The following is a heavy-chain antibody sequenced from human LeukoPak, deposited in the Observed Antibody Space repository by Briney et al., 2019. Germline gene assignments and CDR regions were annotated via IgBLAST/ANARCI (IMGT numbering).Heavy chain of an antibody. J-gene: IGHJ3*02. CDR1: GFTFSSYW. CDR3: ARVWAVRYFDWLPDAFDI. D-gene: IGHD3-9*01. CDR2: INSDGSST. V-gene: IGHV3-74*01. Sequence: GRSLRLSCAASGFTFSSYWMHWVRQAPGKGLVWVSRINSDGSSTSYADSVKGRFTISRDNAKNTLYLQMNSLRAEDTAVYYCARVWAVRYFDWLPDAFDIWGQGTMVTVSS.